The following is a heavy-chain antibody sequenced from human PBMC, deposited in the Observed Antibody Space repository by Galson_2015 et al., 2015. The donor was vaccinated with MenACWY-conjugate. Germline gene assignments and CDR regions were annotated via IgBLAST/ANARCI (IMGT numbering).Heavy chain of an antibody. V-gene: IGHV3-7*01. Sequence: SLRLSCAASGFSFSGSWMSWVRQAPGKGLEWVANIKQDASEKYYVDSVKGRFALSRDNARNTVYLQMNSLTAEDTAVYYCARDGGGGTPFDCWGQGTLVTVSS. CDR2: IKQDASEK. D-gene: IGHD1-26*01. CDR1: GFSFSGSW. CDR3: ARDGGGGTPFDC. J-gene: IGHJ4*02.